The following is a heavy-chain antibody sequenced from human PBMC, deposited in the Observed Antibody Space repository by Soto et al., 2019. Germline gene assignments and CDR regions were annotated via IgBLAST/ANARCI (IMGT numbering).Heavy chain of an antibody. CDR1: GFTAPSYA. D-gene: IGHD6-19*01. J-gene: IGHJ4*02. CDR2: ISGNDGTT. Sequence: GGSLRLSCAASGFTAPSYAMSWVRQAPGKGLEWISAISGNDGTTYYADSVKGRFTISRDTSKNTLYLQIDSLRAEDTAVYYCAKYSSAWYGYFDYWGQGTLVTV. V-gene: IGHV3-23*01. CDR3: AKYSSAWYGYFDY.